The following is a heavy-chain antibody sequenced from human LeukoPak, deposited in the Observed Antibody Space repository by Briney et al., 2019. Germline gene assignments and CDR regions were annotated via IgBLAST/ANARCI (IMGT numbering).Heavy chain of an antibody. Sequence: GASVKVSCKVSGYTLSNFTMRWVRQAPGTGLEWVGSFVPILGIANYAQKFQGRVTITADKSTSTAYMELSSLRPEDTAVYYCARDPCGGDCYLNWFDPWGQGTLVTVSS. CDR2: FVPILGIA. J-gene: IGHJ5*02. D-gene: IGHD2-21*02. CDR3: ARDPCGGDCYLNWFDP. V-gene: IGHV1-69*04. CDR1: GYTLSNFT.